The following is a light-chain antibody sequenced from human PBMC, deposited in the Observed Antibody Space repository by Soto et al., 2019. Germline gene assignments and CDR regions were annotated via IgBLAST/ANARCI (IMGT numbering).Light chain of an antibody. CDR2: CSS. V-gene: IGKV3-20*01. CDR3: HQYGSSPPYT. Sequence: EVVLTQSPGTLSLSPGERATLSCRASQSVTNNYLDLYQQRPGQAPMLLIFCSSDRATGIPDRFSGSGSVTDVTLTISRLEPEDFAVYYCHQYGSSPPYTFGQGTKLEIK. J-gene: IGKJ2*01. CDR1: QSVTNNY.